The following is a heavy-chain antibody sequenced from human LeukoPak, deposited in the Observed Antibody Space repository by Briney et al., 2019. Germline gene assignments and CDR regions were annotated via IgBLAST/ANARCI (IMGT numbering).Heavy chain of an antibody. CDR3: ARHAHWGTGLVPY. D-gene: IGHD3-16*01. J-gene: IGHJ4*02. V-gene: IGHV4-59*08. CDR2: IYYSGTT. Sequence: SETLSLTCTVSGDSISPYYLSWLRQPPGKGLEWIAYIYYSGTTNYNPPLKSRVTISVDTSNNQFSLELSSVTAAGTGVYYCARHAHWGTGLVPYWGQGTLVTVS. CDR1: GDSISPYY.